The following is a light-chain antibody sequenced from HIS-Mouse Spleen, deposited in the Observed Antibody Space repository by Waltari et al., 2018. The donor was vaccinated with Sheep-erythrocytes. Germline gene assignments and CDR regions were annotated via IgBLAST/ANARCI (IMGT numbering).Light chain of an antibody. V-gene: IGKV3-11*01. Sequence: EIVLTQSPATLSLSPGERPTLPCSASQSVSSYLAWYQQTPGQAPRLLIYDASNRATGIPARFSGSGSGTDFTLTISSLEPEDFAVYYCQQRSNWPPITFGQGTRLEIK. CDR1: QSVSSY. CDR3: QQRSNWPPIT. J-gene: IGKJ5*01. CDR2: DAS.